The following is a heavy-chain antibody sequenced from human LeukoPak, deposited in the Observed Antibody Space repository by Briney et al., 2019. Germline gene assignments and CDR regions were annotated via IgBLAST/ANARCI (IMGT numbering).Heavy chain of an antibody. Sequence: PGGSLRLSCAASGFTFSTYVMNWVRQAPGKGLQWVSGISASGDRTYYTDSVKGRFTISRDNSKDTLFLQMNSLRAEDTAVYFCASGHTTMDYHDYWGQGTLVTVSS. V-gene: IGHV3-23*01. CDR2: ISASGDRT. J-gene: IGHJ4*02. CDR1: GFTFSTYV. CDR3: ASGHTTMDYHDY. D-gene: IGHD3-10*01.